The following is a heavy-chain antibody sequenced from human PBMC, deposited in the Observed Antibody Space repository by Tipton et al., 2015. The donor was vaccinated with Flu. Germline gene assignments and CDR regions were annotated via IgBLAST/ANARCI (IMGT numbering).Heavy chain of an antibody. J-gene: IGHJ3*02. V-gene: IGHV4-39*07. CDR2: IYYSGTT. CDR1: GGSISSSTYY. CDR3: ARAIGFCDSTTCAAAYDI. D-gene: IGHD2-2*01. Sequence: TLSLTCTVSGGSISSSTYYWGWIRQPPGKGLEWVGNIYYSGTTYYNPSLQSRVTISADTSKNQFSLQLSSVTAADTAVYYCARAIGFCDSTTCAAAYDIWGQGTMVTVSP.